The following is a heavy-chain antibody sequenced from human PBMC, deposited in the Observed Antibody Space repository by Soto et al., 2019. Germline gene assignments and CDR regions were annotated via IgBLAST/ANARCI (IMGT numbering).Heavy chain of an antibody. CDR3: ARDVAWINYY. CDR1: GFTFSSYS. V-gene: IGHV3-48*02. D-gene: IGHD5-12*01. CDR2: ISSSSSTI. Sequence: EVQLVESGGGLVQPGGSLRLSCAASGFTFSSYSMNWVRQAPGKGLEWVSYISSSSSTIYYADSVKARFTISRDNAKSSLYLQMNSLRDEDTAVYDCARDVAWINYYWGQGTLVTVSS. J-gene: IGHJ4*02.